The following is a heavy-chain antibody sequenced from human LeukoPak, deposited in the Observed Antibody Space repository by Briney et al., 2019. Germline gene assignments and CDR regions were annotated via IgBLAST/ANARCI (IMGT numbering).Heavy chain of an antibody. V-gene: IGHV4-30-4*01. Sequence: AHTLSLTCTVSGGSISSGDYYWSAIRQPPGKGVEWIEYIYYSGSTYYNSSLKSRLTISVDTSKNLFSLKVSSVTAADTAVYYCARAGGTWYYFDYWGQGTLVTVSS. CDR2: IYYSGST. CDR1: GGSISSGDYY. J-gene: IGHJ4*02. D-gene: IGHD1-26*01. CDR3: ARAGGTWYYFDY.